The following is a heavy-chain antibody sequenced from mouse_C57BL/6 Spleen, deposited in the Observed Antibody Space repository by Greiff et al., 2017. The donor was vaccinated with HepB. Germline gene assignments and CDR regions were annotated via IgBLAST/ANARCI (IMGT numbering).Heavy chain of an antibody. Sequence: QVQLQQPGAELVRPGSSVKLSCKASGYTFTSYWMHWVKQRPIQGLEWIGNIDPSDSETHYNQKFKDKATLTVDKSSSTAYMQLSSLTSEDSAVYYCARGYGNYVGVAYWGQGTLVTVSA. D-gene: IGHD2-10*02. CDR1: GYTFTSYW. CDR2: IDPSDSET. J-gene: IGHJ3*01. V-gene: IGHV1-52*01. CDR3: ARGYGNYVGVAY.